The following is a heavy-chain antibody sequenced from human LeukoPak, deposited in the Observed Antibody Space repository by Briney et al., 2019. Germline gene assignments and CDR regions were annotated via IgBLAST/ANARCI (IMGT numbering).Heavy chain of an antibody. Sequence: SETLSLTCTVSGSSISSSSDYWGWIRQPPGKGLEWIGSIYYSGSTYYNPSLKSRVTISVDTSKNQCSLKLSYVAAADTAVYYCARLVTIGYSYGLNWFDLWGQGTLVTVSS. D-gene: IGHD5-18*01. CDR1: GSSISSSSDY. CDR3: ARLVTIGYSYGLNWFDL. J-gene: IGHJ5*02. V-gene: IGHV4-39*01. CDR2: IYYSGST.